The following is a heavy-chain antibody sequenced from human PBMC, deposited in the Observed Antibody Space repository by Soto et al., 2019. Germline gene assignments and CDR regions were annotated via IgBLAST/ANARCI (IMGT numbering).Heavy chain of an antibody. CDR2: INPNSGGT. CDR3: ASPKTTVTTGIYYCGMDV. Sequence: ASVKVSCKASGYTFTGYYMHWVRQAPGQGLEWMGWINPNSGGTNYAQKFQGRVTMTRDTSISTAYMELSRLRSDDTAVYYCASPKTTVTTGIYYCGMDVWGQGTTVTVSS. CDR1: GYTFTGYY. J-gene: IGHJ6*02. D-gene: IGHD4-17*01. V-gene: IGHV1-2*02.